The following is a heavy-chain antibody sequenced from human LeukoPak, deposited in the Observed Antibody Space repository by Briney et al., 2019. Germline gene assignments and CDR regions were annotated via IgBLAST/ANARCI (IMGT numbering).Heavy chain of an antibody. CDR1: GFTFSSYA. CDR2: ISGSGRSN. J-gene: IGHJ4*01. CDR3: AKDESATTNWCSFDF. Sequence: GGSLRLSCAASGFTFSSYAMSWVRQAPGKSLEWVSGISGSGRSNYHADSVKGRFAISRDNSKNTLYLQMHSLRAEDTAVYYCAKDESATTNWCSFDFWGQGTLVTVSS. V-gene: IGHV3-23*01. D-gene: IGHD1-1*01.